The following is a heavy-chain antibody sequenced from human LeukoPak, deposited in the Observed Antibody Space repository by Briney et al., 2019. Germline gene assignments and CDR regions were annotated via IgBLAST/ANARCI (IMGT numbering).Heavy chain of an antibody. J-gene: IGHJ3*02. CDR2: ISSSSSTI. V-gene: IGHV3-48*01. CDR1: GFTFSSYS. CDR3: ARDREGSDAFDI. D-gene: IGHD1-26*01. Sequence: PGGSLRLSCAASGFTFSSYSMNWVRQAPGKGLEWVSYISSSSSTIYYPDSVKGRFTISRDNAKNSLYLQMNSLRAEDTAVYYCARDREGSDAFDIWGQGTMVTVSS.